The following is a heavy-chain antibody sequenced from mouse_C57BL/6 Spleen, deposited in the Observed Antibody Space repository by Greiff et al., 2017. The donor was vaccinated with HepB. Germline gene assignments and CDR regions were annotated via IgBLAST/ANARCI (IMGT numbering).Heavy chain of an antibody. CDR2: IHPNSGST. D-gene: IGHD1-1*01. CDR1: GYTFTSYW. J-gene: IGHJ1*03. CDR3: ARKTHDSYYGSRDWNFEV. Sequence: QVQLQQPGAELVKPGASVKLSCKASGYTFTSYWMHWVKQRPGQGLEWIGMIHPNSGSTNYNEKFKSKATLSVDKSSSTAYMQLSSLTSEDSAVYYCARKTHDSYYGSRDWNFEVWGTGTTFTVSS. V-gene: IGHV1-64*01.